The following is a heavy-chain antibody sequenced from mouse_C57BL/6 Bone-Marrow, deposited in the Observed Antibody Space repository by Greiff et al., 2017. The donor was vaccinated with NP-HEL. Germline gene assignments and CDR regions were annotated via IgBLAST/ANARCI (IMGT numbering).Heavy chain of an antibody. CDR1: GYSFTSYY. CDR3: ARWAGTGFAY. Sequence: QVQLKESGPELVKPGASVKISCKASGYSFTSYYIHWVKQRPGQGLEWIGWIYPGSGNTKYNEKFKGKATLTADTSSSTAYMQLSSLTSEDAAVYYCARWAGTGFAYWGQGTLVTVSA. J-gene: IGHJ3*01. D-gene: IGHD3-3*01. V-gene: IGHV1-66*01. CDR2: IYPGSGNT.